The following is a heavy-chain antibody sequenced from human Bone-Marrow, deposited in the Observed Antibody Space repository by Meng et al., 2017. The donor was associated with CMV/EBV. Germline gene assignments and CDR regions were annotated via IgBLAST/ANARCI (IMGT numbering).Heavy chain of an antibody. CDR3: ARRRLVGYCSGGSCYGVDY. V-gene: IGHV1-2*02. CDR2: INPNSGGT. CDR1: GYTFTGYY. Sequence: QGQVVQSGAEVKKPGASVKVSCKASGYTFTGYYMHWVRQAPGQGLEWMGWINPNSGGTNYAQKFQGRVTMTRDTSISTAYMELSRLRSDDTAVYYCARRRLVGYCSGGSCYGVDYWGQGTLVTVSS. J-gene: IGHJ4*02. D-gene: IGHD2-15*01.